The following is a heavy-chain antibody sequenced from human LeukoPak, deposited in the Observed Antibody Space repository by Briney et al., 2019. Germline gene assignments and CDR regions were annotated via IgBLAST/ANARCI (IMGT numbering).Heavy chain of an antibody. Sequence: GASVNVSCKVSGYTLTELSMHWVRQAPGKGLEWMGVFDPEDGETIYAQKFQGRVTMTEDTSTDTAYMELSSLRSEDTAVYYCATDVATTLTGWCFDYWGQGTLVTVSS. V-gene: IGHV1-24*01. CDR2: FDPEDGET. D-gene: IGHD1-26*01. J-gene: IGHJ4*02. CDR1: GYTLTELS. CDR3: ATDVATTLTGWCFDY.